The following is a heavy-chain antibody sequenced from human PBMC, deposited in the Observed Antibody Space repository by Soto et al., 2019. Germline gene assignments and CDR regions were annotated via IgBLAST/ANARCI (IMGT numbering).Heavy chain of an antibody. J-gene: IGHJ6*02. Sequence: SETLSLTCTVSGGSISSSSYYWGWIRQPPGKGLEWIGSIYYSGSTYYNPSLKSRVTISVDTSKNQFSLKLSSVTAADTAVYYCARHGGRDYYYGSGTHYYYGMDVWGQGTTVTVSS. D-gene: IGHD3-10*01. CDR3: ARHGGRDYYYGSGTHYYYGMDV. CDR1: GGSISSSSYY. CDR2: IYYSGST. V-gene: IGHV4-39*01.